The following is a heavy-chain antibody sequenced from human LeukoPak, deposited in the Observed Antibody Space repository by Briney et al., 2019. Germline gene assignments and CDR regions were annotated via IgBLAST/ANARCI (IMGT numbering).Heavy chain of an antibody. CDR1: RGSITGHY. V-gene: IGHV4-59*11. CDR2: VHSSGTT. CDR3: AALGDNNSWNNF. Sequence: SETLSLTCSVSRGSITGHYWSWVRQPPGKGPEWLGYVHSSGTTSYNPSLKSRVTISADTSKNQFSLKMTSLTTADTGVYYCAALGDNNSWNNFWGQGTLVTVSS. J-gene: IGHJ4*02. D-gene: IGHD1/OR15-1a*01.